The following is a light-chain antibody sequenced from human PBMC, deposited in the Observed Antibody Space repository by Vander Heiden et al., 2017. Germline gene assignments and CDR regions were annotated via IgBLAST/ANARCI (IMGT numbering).Light chain of an antibody. V-gene: IGLV2-14*01. CDR3: SSFGSNSLIS. J-gene: IGLJ2*01. Sequence: QSALSQPTPVSGSPGQSITIPCTGTSRDIGSFDFVSWYQQYPGGPPQLILFEVSKRPSGVSPRFSGSRSGTTAFLTISRLLPEDEAFYHCSSFGSNSLISFGGGTEVTV. CDR1: SRDIGSFDF. CDR2: EVS.